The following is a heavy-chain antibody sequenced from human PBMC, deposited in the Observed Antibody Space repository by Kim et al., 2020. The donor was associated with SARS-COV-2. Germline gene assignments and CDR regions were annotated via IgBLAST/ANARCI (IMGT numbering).Heavy chain of an antibody. CDR1: GFTFSSYG. Sequence: GGSLRLSCAASGFTFSSYGMHWVRQAPGKGLEWVAVISYDGSNKYYADSVKGRFTISRDNSKNTLYLQMNSLRAEDTAVYYCAKDETSCGGDCSPDFGYWGQGTLVTVSS. J-gene: IGHJ4*02. V-gene: IGHV3-30*18. CDR3: AKDETSCGGDCSPDFGY. CDR2: ISYDGSNK. D-gene: IGHD2-21*02.